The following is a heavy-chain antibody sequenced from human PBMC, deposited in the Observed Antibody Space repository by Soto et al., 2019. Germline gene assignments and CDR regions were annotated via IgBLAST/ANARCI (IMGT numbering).Heavy chain of an antibody. CDR2: IRSKTNSYAT. Sequence: PGGSLRLSCAASGFTFSGSAMHWVRQASGKGLGWVGRIRSKTNSYATAYAASVKGRFTISRDDSKDTAYLQMNSLKTEDTAVYYCTRDPRNYYDSIGSANWFDPWGQGTLVTVSS. V-gene: IGHV3-73*01. CDR3: TRDPRNYYDSIGSANWFDP. D-gene: IGHD3-22*01. CDR1: GFTFSGSA. J-gene: IGHJ5*02.